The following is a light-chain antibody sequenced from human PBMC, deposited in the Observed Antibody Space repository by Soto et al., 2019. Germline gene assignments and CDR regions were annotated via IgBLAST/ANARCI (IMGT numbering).Light chain of an antibody. Sequence: ASRMTQSPSSFSASTGDRVTITCRASQGISSYLAWYQQKPGKAPNLLIYKASRLESGVPSRFSGSGSETEFTLTISGLQPGDSATYYCQQYNSYSPRFGPATKADIK. CDR3: QQYNSYSPR. J-gene: IGKJ3*01. CDR2: KAS. CDR1: QGISSY. V-gene: IGKV1-8*01.